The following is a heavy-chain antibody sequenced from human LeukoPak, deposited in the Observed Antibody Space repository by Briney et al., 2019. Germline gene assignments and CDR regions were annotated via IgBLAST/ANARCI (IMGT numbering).Heavy chain of an antibody. Sequence: GGSLRLSCAASGFTFSNYAMNWVRQAPGKGLDWVSATGGSGASTYYADSVKGRFTISRDNSKNMLYLQMNSLRAEDTAVYYCAGTQYNWFDPWGQGTLVTVSS. D-gene: IGHD1-14*01. J-gene: IGHJ5*02. CDR3: AGTQYNWFDP. V-gene: IGHV3-23*01. CDR2: TGGSGAST. CDR1: GFTFSNYA.